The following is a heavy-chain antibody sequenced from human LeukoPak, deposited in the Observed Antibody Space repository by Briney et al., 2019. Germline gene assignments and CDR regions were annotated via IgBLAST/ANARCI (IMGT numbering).Heavy chain of an antibody. J-gene: IGHJ3*02. CDR1: GGSISSGSYY. Sequence: SETLSLTCTVSGGSISSGSYYWSWIRQPAGKGLEWIGRIYTSGSTDYNPSLKSRVTISVDTSKNQFSLKLSSVTAADTAVYYGASYSSGWATDAFDIWGQGTMVTVSS. V-gene: IGHV4-61*02. CDR3: ASYSSGWATDAFDI. CDR2: IYTSGST. D-gene: IGHD6-19*01.